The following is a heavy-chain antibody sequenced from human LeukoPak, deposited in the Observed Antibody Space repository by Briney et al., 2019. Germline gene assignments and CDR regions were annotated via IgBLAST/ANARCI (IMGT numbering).Heavy chain of an antibody. D-gene: IGHD2-15*01. CDR1: GFTFSRYW. V-gene: IGHV3-7*01. J-gene: IGHJ4*02. CDR3: YCAVEDY. CDR2: IKQEGSEK. Sequence: GGSLRLSCATSGFTFSRYWMSWVRQAPGKGLEWVANIKQEGSEKNYVGSVRGRFTISRDNAKNSLYLQMNSLRAEDTAVYYCYCAVEDYWGQGTLVTVSS.